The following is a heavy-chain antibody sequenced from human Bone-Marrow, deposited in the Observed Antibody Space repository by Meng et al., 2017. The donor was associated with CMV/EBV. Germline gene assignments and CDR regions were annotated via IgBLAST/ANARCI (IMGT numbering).Heavy chain of an antibody. CDR1: RYAFTDNH. Sequence: ASVKVSCKASRYAFTDNHIHWVRQAPGHGLEWVGWINPHSGGTNYAQKFQGRVTLTRDTSISTAYMDLSRLTSDDTAVYYCARAAQFLSYGFDVWGRGTTVTVSS. CDR2: INPHSGGT. J-gene: IGHJ6*02. V-gene: IGHV1-2*02. D-gene: IGHD3-3*01. CDR3: ARAAQFLSYGFDV.